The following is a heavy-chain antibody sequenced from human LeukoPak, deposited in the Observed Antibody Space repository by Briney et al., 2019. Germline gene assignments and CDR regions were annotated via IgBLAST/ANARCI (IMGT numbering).Heavy chain of an antibody. Sequence: GGSLRLSCAASGFTFSSYSMNWVRQAPGKGLEWVANIKQDGSEKYYVDSVKGRFTISRDNAKNSLYLQMNSLRAEDTAVYYCARAGDYYGSGSYSPPDYWGQGTLVTVSS. CDR1: GFTFSSYS. V-gene: IGHV3-7*01. CDR3: ARAGDYYGSGSYSPPDY. D-gene: IGHD3-10*01. J-gene: IGHJ4*02. CDR2: IKQDGSEK.